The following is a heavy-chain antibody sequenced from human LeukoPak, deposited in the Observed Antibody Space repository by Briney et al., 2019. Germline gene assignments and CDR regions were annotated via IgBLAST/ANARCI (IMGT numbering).Heavy chain of an antibody. Sequence: SETLSLTCTVSGGSISSSSYYWGWIRQPPGKGLEWIGSIYYSGSTYYIPSLKSRVTISVDTSKNQFSLKLSSVTAADTAVYYCARRLGQWLADNWFDPWGQGTLVTVSS. J-gene: IGHJ5*02. D-gene: IGHD6-19*01. CDR1: GGSISSSSYY. CDR2: IYYSGST. CDR3: ARRLGQWLADNWFDP. V-gene: IGHV4-39*01.